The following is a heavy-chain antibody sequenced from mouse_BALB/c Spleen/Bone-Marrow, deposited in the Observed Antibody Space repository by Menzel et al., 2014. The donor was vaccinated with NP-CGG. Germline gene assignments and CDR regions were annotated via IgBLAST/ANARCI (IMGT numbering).Heavy chain of an antibody. CDR1: GYAFSTYW. Sequence: VQVVESGAELVRPGSSVKISCKSSGYAFSTYWINWVKQRPGQGLEWIGQIYPGDGDTDFNGKFKGKATLTADRSSNTAYMEFSSLTSEDSAVYFCARGGISVDYWGQGTTLTVSS. V-gene: IGHV1-80*01. J-gene: IGHJ2*01. CDR2: IYPGDGDT. CDR3: ARGGISVDY.